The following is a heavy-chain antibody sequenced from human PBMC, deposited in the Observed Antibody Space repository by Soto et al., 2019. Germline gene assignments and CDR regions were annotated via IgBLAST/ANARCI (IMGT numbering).Heavy chain of an antibody. CDR3: ARVYCSGNSCYSVVWFDP. V-gene: IGHV4-30-4*01. Sequence: LSLTCTVSGGSISSGDYYWSWIRQPPGKGLEWIGYIYYSGSTYYNPSLKSRVTISVDTSKNQFSLKLSSVTAADTAVYYCARVYCSGNSCYSVVWFDPWGQGTLVTVSS. CDR1: GGSISSGDYY. J-gene: IGHJ5*02. CDR2: IYYSGST. D-gene: IGHD2-15*01.